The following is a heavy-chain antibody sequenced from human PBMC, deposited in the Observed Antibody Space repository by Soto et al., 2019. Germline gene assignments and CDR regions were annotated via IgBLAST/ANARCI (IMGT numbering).Heavy chain of an antibody. Sequence: EVQLLESGGGLVQPGGSLRLSCAAARFTFSTYAMTWVRQAPEKGLEWVSSISSSGGTTSYADSVKGRFTVSRDNSKNILYLRMHSLRAEDTATYYCAKGDSAWNDGLDMWGQGTMVAVSS. V-gene: IGHV3-23*01. J-gene: IGHJ3*02. CDR3: AKGDSAWNDGLDM. D-gene: IGHD6-19*01. CDR2: ISSSGGTT. CDR1: RFTFSTYA.